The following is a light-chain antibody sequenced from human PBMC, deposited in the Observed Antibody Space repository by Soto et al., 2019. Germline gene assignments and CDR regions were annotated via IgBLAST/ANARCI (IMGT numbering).Light chain of an antibody. J-gene: IGLJ3*02. CDR2: DVS. CDR1: SSDFGGYKY. CDR3: CSYVGGWV. Sequence: QSALTQPRSVSGSPGQSVSISCAGTSSDFGGYKYVSWYQQHPGKAPKLMIFDVSERPSGVPDRFSGSKSGNTASLTISGLRAEDEADYCCCSYVGGWVFGGGTKLTVL. V-gene: IGLV2-11*01.